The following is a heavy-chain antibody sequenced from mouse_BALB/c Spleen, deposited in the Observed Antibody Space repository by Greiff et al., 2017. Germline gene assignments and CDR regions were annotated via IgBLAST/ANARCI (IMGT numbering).Heavy chain of an antibody. CDR1: GFSLSTSGMR. CDR2: SWWDDDK. Sequence: QVTLKVSGPGILKPSQTLSLTCSFSGFSLSTSGMRVVWLRQPSGQGLMWLGYSWWDDDKYYNSSLKSRLTISKDTSRNQIFLKITSVDTADTATYYYARRAEGALDYFGYWGEGTTLTVSS. CDR3: ARRAEGALDYFGY. V-gene: IGHV8-12*01. J-gene: IGHJ2*01.